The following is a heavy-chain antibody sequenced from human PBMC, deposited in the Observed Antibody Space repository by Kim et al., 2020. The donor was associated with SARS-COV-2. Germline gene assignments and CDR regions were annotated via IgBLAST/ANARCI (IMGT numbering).Heavy chain of an antibody. V-gene: IGHV1-8*01. Sequence: GYAQKFQGRVTMTRNTSISTAYMELSSLRSEDTAVYYCARVGDYGDYVFYWGQGTLVTVSS. CDR3: ARVGDYGDYVFY. D-gene: IGHD4-17*01. J-gene: IGHJ4*02.